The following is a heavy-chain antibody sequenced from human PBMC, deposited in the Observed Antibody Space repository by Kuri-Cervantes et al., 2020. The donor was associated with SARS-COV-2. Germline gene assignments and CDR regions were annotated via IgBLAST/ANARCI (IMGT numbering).Heavy chain of an antibody. J-gene: IGHJ2*01. D-gene: IGHD6-19*01. CDR3: ARDRKAVGWYFDL. CDR2: VYYSGTT. V-gene: IGHV4-39*07. CDR1: GGSISSQSYY. Sequence: ESLKISCTVSGGSISSQSYYWGWIRQPPGKGLEWIGSVYYSGTTSYNPSLKSRLTISTDTSRNQFSLRLNSVTAADTAVYYCARDRKAVGWYFDLWGRGTLVTVSS.